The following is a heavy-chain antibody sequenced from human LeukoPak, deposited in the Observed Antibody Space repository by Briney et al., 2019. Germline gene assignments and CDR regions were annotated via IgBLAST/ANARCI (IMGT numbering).Heavy chain of an antibody. CDR2: IYHSGST. CDR3: ARLESDAFDI. D-gene: IGHD2/OR15-2a*01. CDR1: GYSISSGYY. V-gene: IGHV4-38-2*02. Sequence: PSETLSLTCTVSGYSISSGYYWGWIRQPPGKGLEWIANIYHSGSTYYNPSLKSRVTISVDTSKNQFSLKLSSVTAADTAVYYCARLESDAFDIWGQGTMVTVSS. J-gene: IGHJ3*02.